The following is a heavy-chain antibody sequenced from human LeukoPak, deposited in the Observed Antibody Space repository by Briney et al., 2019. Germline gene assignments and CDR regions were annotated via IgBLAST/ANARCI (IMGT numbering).Heavy chain of an antibody. CDR1: GFTFSRYG. V-gene: IGHV3-33*01. J-gene: IGHJ5*02. CDR3: ARWVIAAAADNWFDP. D-gene: IGHD6-13*01. CDR2: IWYDGSNK. Sequence: GGSLRLSCAASGFTFSRYGMHWVRQAPGKGLEWVAVIWYDGSNKYYADSVKGRFTISRDNSKNTLYLQMNSLRAEDTAVYYCARWVIAAAADNWFDPWGQGTLVTVSS.